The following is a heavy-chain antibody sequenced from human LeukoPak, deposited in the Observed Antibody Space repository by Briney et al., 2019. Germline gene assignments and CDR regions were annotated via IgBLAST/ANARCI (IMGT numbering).Heavy chain of an antibody. CDR1: GGSISSYY. V-gene: IGHV4-59*08. Sequence: SETLSLTCTVSGGSISSYYWSWIRQPPGKGLEWIGYIYYSGATNYNPSLKSRVTILVDTSKNQFSLNLSSVTAADTAVYYCARRGIAAAGYDYWGQGTLITVSS. CDR2: IYYSGAT. CDR3: ARRGIAAAGYDY. J-gene: IGHJ4*02. D-gene: IGHD6-13*01.